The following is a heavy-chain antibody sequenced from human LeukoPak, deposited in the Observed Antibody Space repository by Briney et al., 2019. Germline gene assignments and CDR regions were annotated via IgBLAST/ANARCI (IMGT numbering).Heavy chain of an antibody. V-gene: IGHV3-15*05. CDR3: ARFWNYGMDV. J-gene: IGHJ6*02. D-gene: IGHD1-1*01. CDR2: IKSKTDGGTI. CDR1: GFTFSNAW. Sequence: GGSLRLSCAASGFTFSNAWMTWVRQAPGKGLEWVGRIKSKTDGGTIDYAAPVKGRFAISRDNAKNTLYLQMNSLRAEDTAVYYCARFWNYGMDVWGQGTTVTVSS.